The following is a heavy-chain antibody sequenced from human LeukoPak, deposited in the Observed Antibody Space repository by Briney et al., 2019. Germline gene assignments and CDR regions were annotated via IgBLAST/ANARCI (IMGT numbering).Heavy chain of an antibody. J-gene: IGHJ5*02. CDR3: ARAPTEYYYGSGNKGGFDP. V-gene: IGHV4-4*02. Sequence: SETLSLTCAVSGGSISSSNWWSWVRQPPGKGLEWIGEIYHSGSTNYNPSLKSRVTISVGKSKNQFSLKLSSVTAADTAVYYCARAPTEYYYGSGNKGGFDPWGQGTLVTVSS. CDR1: GGSISSSNW. D-gene: IGHD3-10*01. CDR2: IYHSGST.